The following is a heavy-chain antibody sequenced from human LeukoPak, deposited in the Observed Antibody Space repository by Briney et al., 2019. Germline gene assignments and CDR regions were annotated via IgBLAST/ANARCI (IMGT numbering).Heavy chain of an antibody. Sequence: GTLRLSCAASGFTFSSYWMSWVRQAPGKGLEWLGEINHNGSTNYNPSLKSRVTISVDTSNNQFPLKLSSVTAADTAVYYCARGPYPNVLRFLEWYRDWYFDLWGRGTLVTVSS. J-gene: IGHJ2*01. CDR1: GFTFSSYW. CDR2: INHNGST. CDR3: ARGPYPNVLRFLEWYRDWYFDL. D-gene: IGHD3-3*01. V-gene: IGHV4-34*01.